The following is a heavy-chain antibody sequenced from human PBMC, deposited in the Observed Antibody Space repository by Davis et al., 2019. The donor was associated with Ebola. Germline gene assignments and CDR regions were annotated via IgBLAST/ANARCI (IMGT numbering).Heavy chain of an antibody. CDR1: GYRFTTNW. CDR3: ARVYYSGMLV. Sequence: KVSCKGSGYRFTTNWIGWVRQMPGKGLEWMGIIYPGDSDTRYSPSFQGQVTISADRSISTAYLQWSSLKASDTAMYYCARVYYSGMLVWGQGTTVTVSS. J-gene: IGHJ6*02. CDR2: IYPGDSDT. V-gene: IGHV5-51*01.